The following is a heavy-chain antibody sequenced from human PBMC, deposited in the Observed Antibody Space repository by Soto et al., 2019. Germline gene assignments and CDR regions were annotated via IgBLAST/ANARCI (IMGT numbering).Heavy chain of an antibody. Sequence: QVQLQESGPGLVKPSGTLSLTCAVSGDSISSPKWWTWLRQPPGKGLEWIGDLLHSGTTNYNPSLKGRLPSSVDQPQNQFSLMLTAVTAADTAIYYCGYSSGWYRHDVWGQGPSVTVSS. D-gene: IGHD6-19*01. V-gene: IGHV4-4*02. CDR1: GDSISSPKW. J-gene: IGHJ3*01. CDR3: GYSSGWYRHDV. CDR2: LLHSGTT.